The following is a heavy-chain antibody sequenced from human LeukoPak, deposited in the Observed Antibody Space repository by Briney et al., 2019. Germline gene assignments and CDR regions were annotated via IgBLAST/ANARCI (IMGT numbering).Heavy chain of an antibody. CDR1: GYTFTSYD. CDR3: ARYRREQLGIRWAYNDC. J-gene: IGHJ4*02. Sequence: ASVKVSCKASGYTFTSYDINWVRQATGQGLEWMGWMNPNSGNTGYAQKFQGRVTMTRNTSISTAYMELSSLRSEDTAVYYCARYRREQLGIRWAYNDCWGQGTLVTVSS. D-gene: IGHD7-27*01. CDR2: MNPNSGNT. V-gene: IGHV1-8*01.